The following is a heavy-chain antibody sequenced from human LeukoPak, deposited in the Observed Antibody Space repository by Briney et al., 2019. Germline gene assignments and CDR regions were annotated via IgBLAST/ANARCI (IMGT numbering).Heavy chain of an antibody. D-gene: IGHD5/OR15-5a*01. V-gene: IGHV4-59*01. CDR1: GGSINNYY. Sequence: SETLSLTCTVSGGSINNYYWSWIRQPPGKGLEWIGLIYYSGSTNYNPSLKSRVTISVDTSKNQFFLKLSSVTAADTAVYYCARVLYDYYFDYWGQGTLVTVSS. J-gene: IGHJ4*02. CDR3: ARVLYDYYFDY. CDR2: IYYSGST.